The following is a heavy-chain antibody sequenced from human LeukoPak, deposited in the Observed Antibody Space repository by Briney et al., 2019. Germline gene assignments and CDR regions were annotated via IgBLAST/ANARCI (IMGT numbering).Heavy chain of an antibody. V-gene: IGHV3-23*01. CDR2: ISGSGGST. Sequence: PGGSLRLSCAASGFTFSSYAMSWVRQAPGKGLEWVSAISGSGGSTYYADSVKGRFTISRDNSKNTLYLQMNSLRAEDTAVYYYAKAYCGGDCHDAFDIWGQGTMVTVSS. CDR3: AKAYCGGDCHDAFDI. D-gene: IGHD2-21*02. J-gene: IGHJ3*02. CDR1: GFTFSSYA.